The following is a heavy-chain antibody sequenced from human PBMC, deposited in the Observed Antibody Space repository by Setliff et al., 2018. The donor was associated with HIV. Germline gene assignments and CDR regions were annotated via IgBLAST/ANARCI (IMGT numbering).Heavy chain of an antibody. CDR3: IIAYSSGWLAPMGFDS. V-gene: IGHV4-39*01. Sequence: SETLSLTCTVSAGSIRSSTYYWAWIRQPPGKGLEWIGTISYSGSTYYNPSLKSRATISVDTSKNQFSLKLSSVTAADTAVYYCIIAYSSGWLAPMGFDSWGQGTLVTVSS. J-gene: IGHJ4*02. D-gene: IGHD6-19*01. CDR1: AGSIRSSTYY. CDR2: ISYSGST.